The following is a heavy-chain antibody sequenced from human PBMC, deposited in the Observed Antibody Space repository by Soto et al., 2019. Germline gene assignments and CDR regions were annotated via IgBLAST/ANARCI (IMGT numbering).Heavy chain of an antibody. D-gene: IGHD3-22*01. V-gene: IGHV3-11*01. Sequence: PGGSLRLSCAASGFTFTDFYMSWIRRAPGEGLEWVSYVSSGVAIIYYADSGKGRFTISRDNAKNSLYLQMNSLRAEDTAVYYCARDLGYYDSSGYFDYWGQGTLVTVSS. CDR3: ARDLGYYDSSGYFDY. J-gene: IGHJ4*02. CDR2: VSSGVAII. CDR1: GFTFTDFY.